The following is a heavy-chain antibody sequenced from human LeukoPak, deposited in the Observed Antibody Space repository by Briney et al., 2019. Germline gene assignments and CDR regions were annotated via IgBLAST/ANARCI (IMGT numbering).Heavy chain of an antibody. CDR3: ARDEGIVGATYYYYYYGMDV. D-gene: IGHD1-26*01. CDR2: IYTSGST. CDR1: GGFISSYY. J-gene: IGHJ6*02. Sequence: SETLSLTCTVSGGFISSYYWSWIRQPAGKGLEWIGRIYTSGSTNYNPSLKSRVTMSVDTSKNQFSLKLSSVTAADTAVYYCARDEGIVGATYYYYYYGMDVWGQGTTVTVSS. V-gene: IGHV4-4*07.